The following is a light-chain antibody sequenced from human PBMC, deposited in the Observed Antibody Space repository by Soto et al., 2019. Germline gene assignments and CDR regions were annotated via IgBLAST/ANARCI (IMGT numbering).Light chain of an antibody. V-gene: IGLV3-1*01. Sequence: SYELTQPPSVSVSPGQTASITCSGAKLGDKYASWYQQNPGQSPVLVIYQDTKRPSGIPERFSGSNSGNTATLTISGTQAMDEADYYCQAWDSSTAHVVFGGGTKLTVL. CDR1: KLGDKY. CDR3: QAWDSSTAHVV. J-gene: IGLJ2*01. CDR2: QDT.